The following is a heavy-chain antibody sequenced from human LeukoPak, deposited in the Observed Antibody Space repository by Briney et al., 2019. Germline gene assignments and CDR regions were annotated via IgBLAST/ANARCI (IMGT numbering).Heavy chain of an antibody. V-gene: IGHV3-74*01. Sequence: GGSLRLSCAAAGFTFSNYWMHWVRQAPGKGLVWVSRIKSDGRTNYADSVKGRFTISRDNAKNTVSLQMSSLRAEDTGVYYCARAPSEIGGYYPEYFRHWGQGTLVTVSS. CDR2: IKSDGRT. J-gene: IGHJ1*01. D-gene: IGHD3-22*01. CDR1: GFTFSNYW. CDR3: ARAPSEIGGYYPEYFRH.